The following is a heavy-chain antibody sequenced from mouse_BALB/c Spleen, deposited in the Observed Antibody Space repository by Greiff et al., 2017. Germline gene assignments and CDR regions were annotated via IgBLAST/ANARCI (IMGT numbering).Heavy chain of an antibody. Sequence: EVKLMESGPGLVKPSQSLSLTCTVTGYSITSDYAWNWIRQFPGNKLEWMGYISYSGSTSYNPSLKSRISITRDTSKNQFFLQVNSVTTEDTATYYCAKGYDYPAWFAYWGQGTLVTVSA. D-gene: IGHD2-4*01. CDR1: GYSITSDYA. V-gene: IGHV3-2*02. CDR2: ISYSGST. CDR3: AKGYDYPAWFAY. J-gene: IGHJ3*01.